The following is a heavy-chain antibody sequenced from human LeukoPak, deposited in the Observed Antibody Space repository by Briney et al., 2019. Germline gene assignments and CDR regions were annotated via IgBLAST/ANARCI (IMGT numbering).Heavy chain of an antibody. CDR1: GSTFSYCW. D-gene: IGHD6-13*01. V-gene: IGHV3-7*01. Sequence: GGSLRLSCVASGSTFSYCWTSWARQPPGKGLEWVASIKEDGIEKSYVDSVKGRFTISRDNAKNSLDLQMNSLKTEDTAVYYCARGPFSSWSPYNFGLDVWGQGTTVTVSS. CDR3: ARGPFSSWSPYNFGLDV. J-gene: IGHJ6*02. CDR2: IKEDGIEK.